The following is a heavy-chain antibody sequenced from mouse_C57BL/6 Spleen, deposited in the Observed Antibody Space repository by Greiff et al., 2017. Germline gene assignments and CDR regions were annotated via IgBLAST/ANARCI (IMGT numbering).Heavy chain of an antibody. CDR3: ARSAYNFDY. CDR1: GYTFTSYG. CDR2: IYPRSGNT. J-gene: IGHJ2*01. D-gene: IGHD6-5*01. Sequence: VKLMESGAELARPGASVKLSCKASGYTFTSYGISWVKQRTGQGLEWIGEIYPRSGNTYYNEKFKGKATLTADKSSSTAYMELRSLTSEDSAVYFCARSAYNFDYWGQGTTLTVSS. V-gene: IGHV1-81*01.